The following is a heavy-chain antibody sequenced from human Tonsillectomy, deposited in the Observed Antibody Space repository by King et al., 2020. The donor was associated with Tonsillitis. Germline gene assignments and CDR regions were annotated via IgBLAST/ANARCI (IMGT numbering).Heavy chain of an antibody. J-gene: IGHJ6*03. V-gene: IGHV4-59*01. CDR1: GISISNNY. CDR3: ARAPNLGYCSSTSCYNYYYYMDV. CDR2: IHDIGST. D-gene: IGHD2-2*01. Sequence: VQLQESGPGLVKPWETLSLTCSVTGISISNNYWSWIRQPPGKGLEWIGYIHDIGSTNYNPSLKSRVTISVDTSKKQFSLKLSSVTAADTAVYYCARAPNLGYCSSTSCYNYYYYMDVWGKGTTVTVSS.